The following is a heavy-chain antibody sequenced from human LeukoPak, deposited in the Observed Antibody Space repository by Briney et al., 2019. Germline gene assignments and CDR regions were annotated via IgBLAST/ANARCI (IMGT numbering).Heavy chain of an antibody. J-gene: IGHJ4*02. D-gene: IGHD1-1*01. CDR2: IKQDGSEK. CDR3: ATDRDWTLLDY. V-gene: IGHV3-7*01. Sequence: GGSLRLSCTASGFTFSSNWMSWVRQAPGKGLEWVANIKQDGSEKNYVDSVKGRFTISRNNAKNSLYIQMNSLRAEDTAVYYCATDRDWTLLDYWGQGTLVTVSS. CDR1: GFTFSSNW.